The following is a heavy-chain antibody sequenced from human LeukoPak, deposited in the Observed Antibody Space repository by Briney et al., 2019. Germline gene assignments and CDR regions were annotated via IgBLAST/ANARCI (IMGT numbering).Heavy chain of an antibody. CDR1: GYTFTGYY. J-gene: IGHJ4*02. D-gene: IGHD4-17*01. Sequence: ASVKVSCKASGYTFTGYYMHWVRQAPAQGLEWMGWINPNSGGTNYAQKFQGRVTMTRDTSISTAYMELSRLRSDDTAVYYCARAGTVTMTGYFDYWGQGTLVTVSS. V-gene: IGHV1-2*02. CDR3: ARAGTVTMTGYFDY. CDR2: INPNSGGT.